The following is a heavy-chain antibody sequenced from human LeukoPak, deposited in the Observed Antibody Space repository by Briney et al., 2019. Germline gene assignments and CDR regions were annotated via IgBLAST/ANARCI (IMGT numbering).Heavy chain of an antibody. CDR1: GFTFSSYA. D-gene: IGHD3-3*01. J-gene: IGHJ3*02. V-gene: IGHV3-23*01. CDR3: AKNSDYDFWSGMEDDAFDI. Sequence: QSGGSLRLSCAASGFTFSSYAMSWVRQAPGKGLEWVSAISGSGGSTYYADSVKGRFTISRDNSKNTLYLQMNSLRAEDTAVYYCAKNSDYDFWSGMEDDAFDIWGQGTMVTVSS. CDR2: ISGSGGST.